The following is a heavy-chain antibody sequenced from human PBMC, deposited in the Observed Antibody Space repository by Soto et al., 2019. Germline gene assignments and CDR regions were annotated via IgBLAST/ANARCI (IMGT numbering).Heavy chain of an antibody. CDR3: AKGVRHSSGWYSALFY. J-gene: IGHJ4*02. CDR2: ISYDGSNK. D-gene: IGHD6-19*01. CDR1: GFTFSSYG. Sequence: GGSLRLSCAASGFTFSSYGMHRVRQAPGKGLEWVAVISYDGSNKYYADSVKGRFTISRDNSKNTLYLQMNSLRAEDTAVYYCAKGVRHSSGWYSALFYWGQGTLVTVSS. V-gene: IGHV3-30*18.